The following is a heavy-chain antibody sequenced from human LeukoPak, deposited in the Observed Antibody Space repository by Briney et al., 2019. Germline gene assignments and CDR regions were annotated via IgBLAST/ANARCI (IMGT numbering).Heavy chain of an antibody. D-gene: IGHD3-22*01. Sequence: GGSLRLSCAASGFTFSSYAMSWVRQAPGKGLEWVSTIGSSGDSTYYAGSVKGRFTISRDNSKNRLYLQMNSLRAEDTAVYYCAKEFSGYLASFEYWGQGTLVTVSS. CDR2: IGSSGDST. CDR1: GFTFSSYA. V-gene: IGHV3-23*01. CDR3: AKEFSGYLASFEY. J-gene: IGHJ4*02.